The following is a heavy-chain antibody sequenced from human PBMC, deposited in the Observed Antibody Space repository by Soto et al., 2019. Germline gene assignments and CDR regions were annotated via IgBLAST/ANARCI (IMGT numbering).Heavy chain of an antibody. J-gene: IGHJ4*02. Sequence: ASVKVSCKASGYIFTGYYMHWVRQAPGQGLEWMGWINPNSGDTNYTQKFQGWVTMTRDTSISTAYMELSRLRSDDTAVYYCAIYEFTIDVAVPTDYLLDYWGQGTLVTVSS. CDR1: GYIFTGYY. CDR3: AIYEFTIDVAVPTDYLLDY. CDR2: INPNSGDT. D-gene: IGHD3-10*01. V-gene: IGHV1-2*04.